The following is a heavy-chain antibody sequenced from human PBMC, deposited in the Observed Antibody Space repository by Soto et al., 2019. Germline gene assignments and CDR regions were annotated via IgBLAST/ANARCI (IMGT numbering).Heavy chain of an antibody. D-gene: IGHD2-2*01. J-gene: IGHJ6*02. CDR2: TVVGSGNT. V-gene: IGHV1-58*01. CDR3: AAALVGYCSSTSCYHPGGYYYGMDV. Sequence: SVKVSCKASGFTFTSSAVQWVRQARGQRLEWIGWTVVGSGNTNYAQKFQERVTITRDMSTSTAYMELSSLRSEDTVVYYCAAALVGYCSSTSCYHPGGYYYGMDVWGQGTTVTVSS. CDR1: GFTFTSSA.